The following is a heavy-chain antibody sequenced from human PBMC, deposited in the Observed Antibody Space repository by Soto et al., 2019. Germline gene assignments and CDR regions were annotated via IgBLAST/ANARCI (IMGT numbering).Heavy chain of an antibody. J-gene: IGHJ4*02. V-gene: IGHV4-4*02. D-gene: IGHD3-22*01. CDR3: ARSSGSWRFDY. CDR2: IYRTGIT. Sequence: PSETLSLTCAVSGDSISSGNWWSWVRQPPGMGPEWIGEIYRTGITNYSPSLKSRVTISADKSKNQFSLSLNSVTAADTAVYYCARSSGSWRFDYWGQGTLVTVSS. CDR1: GDSISSGNW.